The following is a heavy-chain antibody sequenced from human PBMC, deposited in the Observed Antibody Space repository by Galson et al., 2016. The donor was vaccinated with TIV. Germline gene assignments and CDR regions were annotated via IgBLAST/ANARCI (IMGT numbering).Heavy chain of an antibody. CDR3: AKMARTSGPDSEYYFDR. Sequence: TLSLTCTVSGGTLTSATYYWTWIRQPAGKGLEWIGHISPTRRTNYNPSLKSRVAISVDTAKNQFSLRLTSVTAADTAIYYCAKMARTSGPDSEYYFDRWGQGLLVTVAS. J-gene: IGHJ4*02. V-gene: IGHV4-61*09. CDR2: ISPTRRT. CDR1: GGTLTSATYY. D-gene: IGHD2/OR15-2a*01.